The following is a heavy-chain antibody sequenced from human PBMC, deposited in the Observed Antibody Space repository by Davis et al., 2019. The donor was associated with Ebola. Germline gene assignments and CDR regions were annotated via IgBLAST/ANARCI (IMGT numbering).Heavy chain of an antibody. Sequence: MPSETLSLTCTVSGGSVSNYYWSWIRQPPGKGLEWIGYIYYRGSTNYNPSLKSRVTILVDTSKNQFSLKLSSVTAADTAVYYCARGRGGYCSGGSCSYYYYYGMDVWGQGTTVTVSS. J-gene: IGHJ6*02. CDR3: ARGRGGYCSGGSCSYYYYYGMDV. CDR1: GGSVSNYY. V-gene: IGHV4-59*02. CDR2: IYYRGST. D-gene: IGHD2-15*01.